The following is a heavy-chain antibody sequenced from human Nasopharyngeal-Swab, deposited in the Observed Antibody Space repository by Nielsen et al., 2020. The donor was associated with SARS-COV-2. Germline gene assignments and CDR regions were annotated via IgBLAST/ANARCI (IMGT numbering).Heavy chain of an antibody. CDR3: ARERDGSGSYVSDY. Sequence: SVKVSCKASGGTLSSYSISWVRQAPGQGIEWMGGIIPIFGTANYAQKFSGRVTITADESTSTAYMELSSLRSEDTAVYYCARERDGSGSYVSDYWGQGTLVTVSS. J-gene: IGHJ4*02. CDR1: GGTLSSYS. CDR2: IIPIFGTA. V-gene: IGHV1-69*13. D-gene: IGHD3-10*01.